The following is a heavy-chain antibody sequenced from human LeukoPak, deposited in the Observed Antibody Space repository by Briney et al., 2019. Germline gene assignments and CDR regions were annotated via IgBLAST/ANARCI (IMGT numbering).Heavy chain of an antibody. J-gene: IGHJ5*02. D-gene: IGHD2-2*01. V-gene: IGHV1-69*02. CDR1: GGTFSSYT. CDR3: AGWPQVVPFHARFDP. Sequence: SVKVSCKASGGTFSSYTISWVRQAPGQGLEWMGRIIPILGIANYAQKFQGRVTVTADKSTSTAYMELSSLRSEDTAVYYCAGWPQVVPFHARFDPWGQGTLVTVSS. CDR2: IIPILGIA.